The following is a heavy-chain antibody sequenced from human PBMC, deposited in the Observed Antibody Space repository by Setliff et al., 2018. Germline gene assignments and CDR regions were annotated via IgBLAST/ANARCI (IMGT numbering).Heavy chain of an antibody. D-gene: IGHD2-15*01. CDR1: GYSFTDYY. J-gene: IGHJ4*02. CDR3: ARGAPGRYCSGGSCSYFDY. V-gene: IGHV1-2*02. Sequence: ASVKVSCKASGYSFTDYYMHWARQVPGRGLEWMGWINPKSGGTRYAQKFQGRVTMTRDTSISTAYMELSSLRSDDTAVYYCARGAPGRYCSGGSCSYFDYWDQGILVTVSS. CDR2: INPKSGGT.